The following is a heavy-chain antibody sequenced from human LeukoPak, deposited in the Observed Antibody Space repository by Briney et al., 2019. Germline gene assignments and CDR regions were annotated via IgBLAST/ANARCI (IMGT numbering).Heavy chain of an antibody. J-gene: IGHJ6*02. D-gene: IGHD3-22*01. CDR2: TYYRSKWYN. CDR1: GDSVSSNSAA. CDR3: ARAGDSSGYRTNYYYYGMDV. Sequence: SQTLSLTCAISGDSVSSNSAAWNWIRQSPSRGLEWLGRTYYRSKWYNDYAVSVKSRITINPDTSKNQFSLQLNSVTPVDTAVYYCARAGDSSGYRTNYYYYGMDVWGQGTTVTVSS. V-gene: IGHV6-1*01.